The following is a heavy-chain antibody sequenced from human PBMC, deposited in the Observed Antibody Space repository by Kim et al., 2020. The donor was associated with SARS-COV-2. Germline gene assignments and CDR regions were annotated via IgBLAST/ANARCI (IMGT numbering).Heavy chain of an antibody. D-gene: IGHD1-26*01. CDR3: AKWVNSGSFLGPFDH. CDR1: GFTFSAYS. V-gene: IGHV3-11*04. J-gene: IGHJ4*02. Sequence: GGSLRLSCAASGFTFSAYSMSWVRQAPGKGLEWIAYISNSGTTYSSDSVKGRFIISRDNDKNSVFLQLNNVRVDDSAVYFCAKWVNSGSFLGPFDHWGQGARVIVSS. CDR2: ISNSGTT.